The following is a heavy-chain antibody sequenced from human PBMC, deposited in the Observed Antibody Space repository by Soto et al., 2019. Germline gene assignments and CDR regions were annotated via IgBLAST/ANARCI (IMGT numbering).Heavy chain of an antibody. CDR1: GGTFSSYA. CDR3: AGSGIAAAGTATEYFQH. CDR2: IIPIFGTA. Sequence: QVQLVQSGAEVKKPGSSVKVSCKASGGTFSSYAISWVRQAPGQGLEWMGGIIPIFGTANYAQKFQGRVTITADESTSTAYMELSSLRSEDTAVYYCAGSGIAAAGTATEYFQHWGQGTLLTVSS. D-gene: IGHD6-13*01. V-gene: IGHV1-69*01. J-gene: IGHJ1*01.